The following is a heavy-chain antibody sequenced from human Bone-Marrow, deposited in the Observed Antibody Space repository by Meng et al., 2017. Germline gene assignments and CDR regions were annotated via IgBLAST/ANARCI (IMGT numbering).Heavy chain of an antibody. CDR1: GFTVSDNY. Sequence: GESLKISCTASGFTVSDNYMSWVRQAPGKGLEYVSILYSGGGSYYADSVKGRFTISRDNSTNTVFLLMNSLRPEDTAVYYCARIAGEMATIVAAVFDYWGQGTLVTVSS. V-gene: IGHV3-53*05. CDR3: ARIAGEMATIVAAVFDY. J-gene: IGHJ4*02. CDR2: LYSGGGS. D-gene: IGHD5-24*01.